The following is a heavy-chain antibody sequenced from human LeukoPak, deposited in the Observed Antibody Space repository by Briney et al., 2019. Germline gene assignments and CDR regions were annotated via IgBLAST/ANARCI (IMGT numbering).Heavy chain of an antibody. CDR2: IYYSGST. V-gene: IGHV4-39*01. CDR3: ARHNNQDNNYFDY. J-gene: IGHJ4*02. D-gene: IGHD1-1*01. Sequence: SETLSLTCTVSGGSISSSSYYWGWIRQPPGKGLEWLGSIYYSGSTYYNPSLKSRVTISVDTSKNQFSLKLSSVTAADTAVYYCARHNNQDNNYFDYWGQGTLVTVSS. CDR1: GGSISSSSYY.